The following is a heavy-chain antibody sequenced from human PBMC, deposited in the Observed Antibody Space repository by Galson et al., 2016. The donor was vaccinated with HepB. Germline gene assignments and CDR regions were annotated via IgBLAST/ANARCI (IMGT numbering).Heavy chain of an antibody. CDR1: GYNSIRLG. CDR3: ATSGSPRS. D-gene: IGHD5-12*01. CDR2: ISGFHGNT. Sequence: SVKVSCKASGYNSIRLGVNWVRQAPGEGPEWMGWISGFHGNTKYAENVQDRVTLTTDTSTNTAYMELRSLRSDDTAVYYCATSGSPRSWGQGILVTVSS. V-gene: IGHV1-18*01. J-gene: IGHJ4*02.